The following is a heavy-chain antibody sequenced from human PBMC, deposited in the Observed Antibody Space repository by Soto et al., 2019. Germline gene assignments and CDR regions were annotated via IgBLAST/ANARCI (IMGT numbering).Heavy chain of an antibody. Sequence: PSETLSLTCAVYGGSFSGYYWTWIRQPPGTGLEWIGEINHSGSTNYNPSLKSRVTISVDTSKNQFSLKLTSVTAADMAVYFCARRHGLDIVAYYWGQGILVTVSS. CDR3: ARRHGLDIVAYY. CDR1: GGSFSGYY. J-gene: IGHJ4*02. D-gene: IGHD3-10*01. CDR2: INHSGST. V-gene: IGHV4-34*01.